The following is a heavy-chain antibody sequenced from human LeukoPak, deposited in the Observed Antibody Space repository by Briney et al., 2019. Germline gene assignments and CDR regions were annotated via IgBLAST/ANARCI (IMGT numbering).Heavy chain of an antibody. CDR3: ARKWFGELLGWFDP. D-gene: IGHD3-10*01. V-gene: IGHV4-30-4*01. CDR2: IYYSGST. J-gene: IGHJ5*02. CDR1: GGSISSGDYY. Sequence: SETLSLTCTVSGGSISSGDYYWSWIRQPPGKGLEWIGYIYYSGSTYYNPSLKSRVTISVDTSKNQFSLKLSSVAAADTAVYYCARKWFGELLGWFDPWGQGTLVTVSS.